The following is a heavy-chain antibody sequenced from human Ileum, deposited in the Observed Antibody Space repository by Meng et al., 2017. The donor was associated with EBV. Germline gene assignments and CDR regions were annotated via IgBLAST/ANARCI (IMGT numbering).Heavy chain of an antibody. CDR2: ITHSGST. Sequence: QGQLPQWGAGLLKPSETLSLTCAVYGGSLSGYYWSWIRQPPGKGLEWIGEITHSGSTNYNSSLKSRVTILVDTSKNQLSLKMNSVTAADTAVYYCARCYDSSGYYELNHFDHWGQGTLVTVSS. CDR3: ARCYDSSGYYELNHFDH. V-gene: IGHV4-34*01. D-gene: IGHD3-22*01. CDR1: GGSLSGYY. J-gene: IGHJ4*02.